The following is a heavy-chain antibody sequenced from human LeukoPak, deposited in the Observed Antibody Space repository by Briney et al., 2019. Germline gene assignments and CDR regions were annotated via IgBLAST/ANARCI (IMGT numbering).Heavy chain of an antibody. D-gene: IGHD1-14*01. J-gene: IGHJ2*01. V-gene: IGHV5-51*01. Sequence: EESLKISCKGSGYNFSTYWIGWVRQMPGEGLEWMGIIYPGDSDTRYSPSFQGQVTISADKSISTAYLQWSSLKASDTAMYYCARRSPYATGPSWYFDLWGRGTLVTVSS. CDR3: ARRSPYATGPSWYFDL. CDR2: IYPGDSDT. CDR1: GYNFSTYW.